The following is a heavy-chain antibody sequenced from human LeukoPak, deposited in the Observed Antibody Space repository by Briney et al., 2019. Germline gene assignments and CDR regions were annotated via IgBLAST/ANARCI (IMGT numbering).Heavy chain of an antibody. CDR1: GGSFSGYY. V-gene: IGHV4-34*01. Sequence: SETLSLTCAVYGGSFSGYYWSWIRQPPGKGLEWIGEINHSGSTNYNPSLKSRVTISVDTSKNQFSLKLSSMTAADTAVYYCARGSYSSSWSTAPFDPWGQGTLVTISS. D-gene: IGHD6-13*01. J-gene: IGHJ5*02. CDR3: ARGSYSSSWSTAPFDP. CDR2: INHSGST.